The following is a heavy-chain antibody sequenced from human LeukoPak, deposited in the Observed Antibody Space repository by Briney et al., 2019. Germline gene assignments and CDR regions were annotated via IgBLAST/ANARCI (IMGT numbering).Heavy chain of an antibody. CDR2: ISYDGSNK. D-gene: IGHD3-16*02. CDR3: ARDPADYDYVWGSYRLDY. J-gene: IGHJ4*02. CDR1: GFTFSSYA. Sequence: PGGSLRLSCAASGFTFSSYAMHWVRQAPGKGLEWVAVISYDGSNKYCADSVKGRFTISRDNSKNTLYLQMNSLRAEDTAVYYCARDPADYDYVWGSYRLDYWGQGTLVTVSS. V-gene: IGHV3-30-3*01.